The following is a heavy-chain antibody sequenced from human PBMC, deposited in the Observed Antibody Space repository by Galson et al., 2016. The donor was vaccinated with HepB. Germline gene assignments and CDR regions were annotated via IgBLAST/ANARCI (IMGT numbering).Heavy chain of an antibody. D-gene: IGHD4-11*01. CDR3: ARDSTVAVSVNRFDV. CDR2: IWYGGSNK. J-gene: IGHJ6*02. Sequence: SLRLSCAASGFTFSSYGMHWVRQAPGKGLEWVAVIWYGGSNKYYANSVKGRFTISRGNSKDTLYLQMNSLRGEDTAVYYCARDSTVAVSVNRFDVWGQGTTVTVSS. V-gene: IGHV3-33*01. CDR1: GFTFSSYG.